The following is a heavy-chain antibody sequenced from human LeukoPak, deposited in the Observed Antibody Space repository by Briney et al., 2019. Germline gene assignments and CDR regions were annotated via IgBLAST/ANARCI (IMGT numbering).Heavy chain of an antibody. CDR2: ISAYNGNT. Sequence: ASVKVSCKASGYTFTSYGISWVRQAPGQGLEWMGWISAYNGNTNYAQKLQGRVTMTTDTSTSTAYMELRSLRSDDTAVHYCARSTIGYCSGGSCYSLDYFDYWGQGTLVTVSS. V-gene: IGHV1-18*01. D-gene: IGHD2-15*01. CDR1: GYTFTSYG. CDR3: ARSTIGYCSGGSCYSLDYFDY. J-gene: IGHJ4*02.